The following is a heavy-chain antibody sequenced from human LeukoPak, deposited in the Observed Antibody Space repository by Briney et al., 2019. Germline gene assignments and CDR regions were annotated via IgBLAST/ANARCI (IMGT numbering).Heavy chain of an antibody. J-gene: IGHJ1*01. CDR3: ARAPSDVGGYYPEYFRH. V-gene: IGHV3-74*01. CDR1: GFTFSRYW. CDR2: IKSDGKT. Sequence: PGGSLRLSCEASGFTFSRYWMHWDRQAPGKGLVWVSRIKSDGKTNYADSVKGRFTISRDNAKNTVSLQMDSLRAEDTGVYYCARAPSDVGGYYPEYFRHWGQGTLVTVSS. D-gene: IGHD3-22*01.